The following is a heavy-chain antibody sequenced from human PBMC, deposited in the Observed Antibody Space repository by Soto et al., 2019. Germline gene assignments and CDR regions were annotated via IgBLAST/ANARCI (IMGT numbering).Heavy chain of an antibody. Sequence: GESLKISCKGCGYSFTSYWIGWVRQMPGKGLEWMGIIYPGDSDTRYSPSFQGQVTISADKSISAAYLQWSSLKASDTAMYYCARRGYCSSTICYYYGMDVWGQGTTVTVSS. D-gene: IGHD2-2*01. J-gene: IGHJ6*02. CDR3: ARRGYCSSTICYYYGMDV. CDR1: GYSFTSYW. V-gene: IGHV5-51*01. CDR2: IYPGDSDT.